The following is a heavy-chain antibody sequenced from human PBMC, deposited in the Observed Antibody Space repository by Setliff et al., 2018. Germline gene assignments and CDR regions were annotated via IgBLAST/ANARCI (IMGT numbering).Heavy chain of an antibody. V-gene: IGHV4-59*11. J-gene: IGHJ3*02. CDR1: GVSLSGHY. D-gene: IGHD5-18*01. Sequence: SETLSLTCNVSGVSLSGHYWTWIRQPPGKGLEWVGYISHRGSTNYSPSLKSRATLSVDTSKNQFSLKLTSVTAADTAVYSCARGGRDSYGRGHAFDMWGQGTMVTVSS. CDR3: ARGGRDSYGRGHAFDM. CDR2: ISHRGST.